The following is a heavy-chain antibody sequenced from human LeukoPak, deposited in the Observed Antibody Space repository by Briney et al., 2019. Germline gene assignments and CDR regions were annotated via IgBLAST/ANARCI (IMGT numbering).Heavy chain of an antibody. J-gene: IGHJ6*03. CDR1: GFTFSSYG. CDR2: IRYDGSNK. Sequence: GGSLRLSCAASGFTFSSYGMHWVRQAPGKGLEWVAFIRYDGSNKYYADSVKGRFTISRDNSKNTLYLQMNSLGAEDTAVYYCAKATTHYDFWSGYPYYYYYMDVWGKGTTVTVSS. D-gene: IGHD3-3*01. CDR3: AKATTHYDFWSGYPYYYYYMDV. V-gene: IGHV3-30*02.